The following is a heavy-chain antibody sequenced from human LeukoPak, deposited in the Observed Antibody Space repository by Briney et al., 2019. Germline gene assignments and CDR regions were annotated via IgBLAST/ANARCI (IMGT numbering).Heavy chain of an antibody. CDR1: GGSFSGYY. V-gene: IGHV4-34*01. CDR2: INHSGST. CDR3: ARSTLTRVRGTVDWFDP. D-gene: IGHD3-10*01. Sequence: SETLSLTCAVYGGSFSGYYWSWIRQPPGKGLEWIGEINHSGSTNYNPSLKSRVTISVDTSKNQFSLKLSSVTAADTAVYFCARSTLTRVRGTVDWFDPWGQGTLVTVSS. J-gene: IGHJ5*02.